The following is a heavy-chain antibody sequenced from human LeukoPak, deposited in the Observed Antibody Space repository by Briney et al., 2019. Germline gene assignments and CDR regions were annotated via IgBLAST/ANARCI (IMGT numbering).Heavy chain of an antibody. CDR2: IYSGGST. D-gene: IGHD5-18*01. Sequence: GGSLRLSCAASGFTVSGNYMSWVRQAPGKGLEWVSVIYSGGSTYYADSVKGRFTISRDNAKNSLYLQMNSLRAEDTAVYYCARDGETGYSYGHSDYNYFDYWGQGTLVTVSS. J-gene: IGHJ4*02. V-gene: IGHV3-66*01. CDR1: GFTVSGNY. CDR3: ARDGETGYSYGHSDYNYFDY.